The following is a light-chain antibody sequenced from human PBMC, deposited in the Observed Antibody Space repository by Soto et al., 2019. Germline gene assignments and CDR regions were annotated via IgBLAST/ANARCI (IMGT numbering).Light chain of an antibody. V-gene: IGLV2-8*01. CDR2: EVS. Sequence: QSALTQPPSASGSPGQSVTISCTGTSSDVGGYNYVSWYQQHPGKAPKLIIYEVSKRPSGVPDRFSGSKSGNTASLTVSGLQAEDEADYYCISYALTAYVFGTGTKATVL. J-gene: IGLJ1*01. CDR3: ISYALTAYV. CDR1: SSDVGGYNY.